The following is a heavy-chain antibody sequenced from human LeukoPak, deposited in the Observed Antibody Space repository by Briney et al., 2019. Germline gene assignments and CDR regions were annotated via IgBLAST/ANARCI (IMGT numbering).Heavy chain of an antibody. CDR3: ARRNDFGI. V-gene: IGHV4-59*08. CDR2: IYYSGST. Sequence: SETLSLTCTVSGGSISGDHWNWIRQPPGKGLEWIGYIYYSGSTNYNPSLKSRVTISIDTSKNQFSLKLTSVTTADTAVYYCARRNDFGIWGQGTMVTVSS. CDR1: GGSISGDH. J-gene: IGHJ3*02.